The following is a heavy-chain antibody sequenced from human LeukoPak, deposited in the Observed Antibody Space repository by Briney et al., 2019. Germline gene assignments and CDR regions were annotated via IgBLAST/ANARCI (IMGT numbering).Heavy chain of an antibody. V-gene: IGHV1-18*01. J-gene: IGHJ4*02. CDR3: ARMTSYYDFWSGYYTDLYYFDY. CDR1: GYTFTSYG. Sequence: ASVKVSCKASGYTFTSYGISWVRQAPGQGLEWMGWISAYNGSTNYAQKLQGRVTMTTDTSTSTAYMELRSLRSDDTAVYYCARMTSYYDFWSGYYTDLYYFDYWGQGTLVTVSS. D-gene: IGHD3-3*01. CDR2: ISAYNGST.